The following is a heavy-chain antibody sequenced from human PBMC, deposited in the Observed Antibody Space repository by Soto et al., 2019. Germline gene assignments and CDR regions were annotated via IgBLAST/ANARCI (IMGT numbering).Heavy chain of an antibody. V-gene: IGHV1-69*12. J-gene: IGHJ6*02. CDR1: GGTFRSFA. CDR3: ARDRVMRGNSFYYGMDV. CDR2: IIPRVAAP. Sequence: QVLLVQSGAEVRKPGSSVKVSCKTSGGTFRSFAISWVRLAPGQGLEWMGVIIPRVAAPTYALRFQGRVSITADESTSTAYMELNSLTSDDTAVYYCARDRVMRGNSFYYGMDVWGQGSTVTVSS. D-gene: IGHD3-10*01.